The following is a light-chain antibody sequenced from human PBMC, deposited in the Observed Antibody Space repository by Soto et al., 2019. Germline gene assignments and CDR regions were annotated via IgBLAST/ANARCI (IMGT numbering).Light chain of an antibody. CDR2: GAS. J-gene: IGKJ1*01. V-gene: IGKV3-15*01. Sequence: EVVMTQSPDSLSVSPGERATLSCRASQSVSSNLAWYQQKLGQAPRLLIYGASTRATGISARFSGSGSGTEFTLTISSLQSEDFAIYYCQQYKHWPRTFGQGTRVEIK. CDR1: QSVSSN. CDR3: QQYKHWPRT.